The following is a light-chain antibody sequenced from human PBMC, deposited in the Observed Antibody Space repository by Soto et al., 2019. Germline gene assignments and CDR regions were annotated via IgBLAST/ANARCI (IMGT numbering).Light chain of an antibody. J-gene: IGLJ1*01. Sequence: QSALAHPPSASRSPGQSFTISFTGTISDVFGYEYVSCYQQHPGKAPKLIIYEVTKLPSGVPDLFSGSKSGNTAYMTASGLQAEDEADYYCSSYAGSHPYVFGTGTKVTV. CDR2: EVT. CDR3: SSYAGSHPYV. CDR1: ISDVFGYEY. V-gene: IGLV2-8*01.